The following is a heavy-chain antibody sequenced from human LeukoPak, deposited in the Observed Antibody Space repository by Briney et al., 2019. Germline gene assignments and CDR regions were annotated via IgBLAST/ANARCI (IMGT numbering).Heavy chain of an antibody. J-gene: IGHJ3*02. V-gene: IGHV3-21*01. D-gene: IGHD1-26*01. CDR3: ASGSGSYIPDAFDI. Sequence: GGSLRLSCEVSGFTFSSYHMNWVRQAPGKGLEWVSSISSSSSYIYYADSVKGRFTISRDNAKNSPYLQMNSLRAEDTAVYYCASGSGSYIPDAFDIWGQGTMVTVSS. CDR2: ISSSSSYI. CDR1: GFTFSSYH.